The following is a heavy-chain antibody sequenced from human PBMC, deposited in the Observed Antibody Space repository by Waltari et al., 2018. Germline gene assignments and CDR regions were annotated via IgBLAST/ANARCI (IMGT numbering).Heavy chain of an antibody. J-gene: IGHJ6*02. CDR3: ARRRGYNYYYYGMDV. V-gene: IGHV4-34*01. Sequence: VQLQQWGAGLLKPSETLSLTCAVYGGSFSGYYWSWIRQPPGKGLEWIGEINHSGSTNYNPSLKSRVTISVDTSKNQFSLKLSSVTAADTAVYYCARRRGYNYYYYGMDVWGQGTTVTVSS. CDR1: GGSFSGYY. D-gene: IGHD5-12*01. CDR2: INHSGST.